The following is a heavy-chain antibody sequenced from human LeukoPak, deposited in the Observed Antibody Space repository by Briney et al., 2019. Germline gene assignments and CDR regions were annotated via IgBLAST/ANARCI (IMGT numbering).Heavy chain of an antibody. J-gene: IGHJ5*02. Sequence: GASVKVSCKASGYTFTGYDMHWVRQAPGQGLEWMGWINPNSGGTNYAQKFQGRVTMTRDTSISTAYMELSRLRSDDTAVYYCARDRVRGVIIDYNWFDPWGQGTLVTVSS. D-gene: IGHD3-10*01. CDR2: INPNSGGT. V-gene: IGHV1-2*02. CDR1: GYTFTGYD. CDR3: ARDRVRGVIIDYNWFDP.